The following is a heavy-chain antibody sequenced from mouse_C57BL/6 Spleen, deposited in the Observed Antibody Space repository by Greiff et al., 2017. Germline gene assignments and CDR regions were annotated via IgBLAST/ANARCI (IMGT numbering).Heavy chain of an antibody. CDR2: INPNNGGT. CDR3: AKMVHYSNYGFDY. D-gene: IGHD2-5*01. Sequence: EVKLMESGPELVKPGASVKISCKASGYTFTDYYMNWVKQSHGKSLEWIGDINPNNGGTSYNQKFKGKATLTVDKSSSTAYMELRSLTSEDSAVYYCAKMVHYSNYGFDYWGQGTTLTVSS. V-gene: IGHV1-26*01. CDR1: GYTFTDYY. J-gene: IGHJ2*01.